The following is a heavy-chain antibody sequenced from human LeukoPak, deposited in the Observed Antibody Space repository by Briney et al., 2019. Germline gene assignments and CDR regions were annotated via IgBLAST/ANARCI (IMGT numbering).Heavy chain of an antibody. CDR2: ISYDGSNK. V-gene: IGHV3-30-3*01. Sequence: LGGSLRLSCAASGFTFSSYAMHWVRQAPGKGLEWVAVISYDGSNKYYADSVKGRFTISRDNSKNTLYLQMNNLRAEDTAVYYCAREGSTAVAGPSPFDYWGQGTLVTVSS. CDR1: GFTFSSYA. D-gene: IGHD6-19*01. CDR3: AREGSTAVAGPSPFDY. J-gene: IGHJ4*02.